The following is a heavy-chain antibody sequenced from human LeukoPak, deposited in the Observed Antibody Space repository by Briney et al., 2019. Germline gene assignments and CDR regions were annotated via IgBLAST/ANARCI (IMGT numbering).Heavy chain of an antibody. V-gene: IGHV3-21*01. Sequence: GGSLRLSCAASGFTFSSYSMNWVRQAPGKGLEWVSSISSSSSYVYYADPVKGRFTISRDNAKNSLYLQMNSLRAEDTGVYYCARCGDGLPCDFDYWGQGTLVTVSS. CDR2: ISSSSSYV. CDR1: GFTFSSYS. D-gene: IGHD3-10*01. CDR3: ARCGDGLPCDFDY. J-gene: IGHJ4*02.